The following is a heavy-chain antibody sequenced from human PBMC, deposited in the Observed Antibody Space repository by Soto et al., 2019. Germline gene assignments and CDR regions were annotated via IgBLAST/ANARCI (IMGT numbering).Heavy chain of an antibody. J-gene: IGHJ4*02. V-gene: IGHV3-30*03. CDR3: ARGVFETAML. D-gene: IGHD5-18*01. CDR2: ISYDGSNK. CDR1: GFTFISYG. Sequence: PGGSLKLSCAPSGFTFISYGMHWVRQAPGKGLEWVAVISYDGSNKYYADSVKGRFTISRDNSKNTLYLQMNSLRAEDTAVYYCARGVFETAMLWGQGT.